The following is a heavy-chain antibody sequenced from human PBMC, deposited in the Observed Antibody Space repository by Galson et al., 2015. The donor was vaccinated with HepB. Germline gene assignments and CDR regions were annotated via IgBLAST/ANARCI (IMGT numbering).Heavy chain of an antibody. CDR1: GYTFTRYG. D-gene: IGHD5-18*01. CDR3: AREPRVGYSYGTRFDY. Sequence: SVKVSCKASGYTFTRYGISWVRQAPGQGLEWMGWISAYNGNTNYAQKLQGRVTMTTDTSTSTAYMELRSLRSDDTAVYYCAREPRVGYSYGTRFDYWGQGTLVTVSS. CDR2: ISAYNGNT. V-gene: IGHV1-18*01. J-gene: IGHJ4*02.